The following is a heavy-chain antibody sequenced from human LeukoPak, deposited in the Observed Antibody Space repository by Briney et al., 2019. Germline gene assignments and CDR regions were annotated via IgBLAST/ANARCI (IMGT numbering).Heavy chain of an antibody. Sequence: SVKLSCKASGGTFSSYAISWVRQAPGQGLEWMGGIIPIFGTANYAQKFQGRVTITADESTSTAYMELSSLRSEDTAVYYCARGRNYYDSSPTEDWGQGTLVTVSS. J-gene: IGHJ4*02. CDR1: GGTFSSYA. CDR3: ARGRNYYDSSPTED. V-gene: IGHV1-69*13. D-gene: IGHD3-22*01. CDR2: IIPIFGTA.